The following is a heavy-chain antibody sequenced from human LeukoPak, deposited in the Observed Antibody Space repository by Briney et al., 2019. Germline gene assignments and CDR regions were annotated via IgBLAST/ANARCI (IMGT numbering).Heavy chain of an antibody. D-gene: IGHD2-15*01. CDR1: GGSISSSSYY. J-gene: IGHJ6*03. CDR3: ARVRCSGGSCPYYYYYYYMDV. V-gene: IGHV4-39*07. Sequence: PSETLSLTCTVSGGSISSSSYYWGWIRQPPGKGLEWIGSIHYSGSTYYNPSLQSRVTISIDTSKNQLSLKLRFVTAADTAVYYCARVRCSGGSCPYYYYYYYMDVWGKGTTVTVSS. CDR2: IHYSGST.